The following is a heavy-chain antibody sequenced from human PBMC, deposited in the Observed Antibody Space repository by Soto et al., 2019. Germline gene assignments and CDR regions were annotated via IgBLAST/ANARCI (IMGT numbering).Heavy chain of an antibody. D-gene: IGHD2-2*01. J-gene: IGHJ2*01. CDR2: IGGRRSNT. V-gene: IGHV3-23*01. CDR3: AKRGDGCSGTSCLSWYLDL. Sequence: EVQLLESGGGLVQPGGSLRLSCAASGFTFSSYAMSWARQAPGKGLEWVSVIGGRRSNTNYADSVKGRFTISRDNSKNTLFLQMNSLRAEDTAVYYCAKRGDGCSGTSCLSWYLDLWGRGTLVTVSS. CDR1: GFTFSSYA.